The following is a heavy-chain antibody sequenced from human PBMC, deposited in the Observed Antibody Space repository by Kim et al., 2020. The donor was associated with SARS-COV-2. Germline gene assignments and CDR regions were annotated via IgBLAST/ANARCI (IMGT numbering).Heavy chain of an antibody. CDR3: ARVQPAGPLTVTTLYYYFGIDV. V-gene: IGHV3-48*03. CDR1: GFTFSSYE. CDR2: ISSSGSTI. J-gene: IGHJ6*02. D-gene: IGHD4-17*01. Sequence: GGSLRLSCAASGFTFSSYEMNWVRQAPGKGLEWVSYISSSGSTIYYADSVKGRFTISRDNAKNSLYLQMNSLRAEDTAVYYCARVQPAGPLTVTTLYYYFGIDVWGQGTTVTVS.